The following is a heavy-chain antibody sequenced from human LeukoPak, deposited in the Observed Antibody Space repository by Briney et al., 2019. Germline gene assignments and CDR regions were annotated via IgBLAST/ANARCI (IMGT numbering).Heavy chain of an antibody. V-gene: IGHV3-33*01. CDR3: VRGVIIRLRHFDY. D-gene: IGHD3-10*01. J-gene: IGHJ4*02. Sequence: GGSLRLSCAASGLTFSSFGMHWVRQAPGKGLEWVAVIWYDGSNKYYADSVKGRFTISRDNSKNTLYLQMNSLRDEDTAVYYCVRGVIIRLRHFDYWGQGTLVTVSS. CDR1: GLTFSSFG. CDR2: IWYDGSNK.